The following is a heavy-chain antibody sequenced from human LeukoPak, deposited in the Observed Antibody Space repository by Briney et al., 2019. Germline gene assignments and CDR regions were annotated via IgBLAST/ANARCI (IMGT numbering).Heavy chain of an antibody. D-gene: IGHD1-26*01. V-gene: IGHV4-4*02. CDR3: ARVSSGATTVDY. J-gene: IGHJ4*02. Sequence: SETLSLTCAVSGGSISSSNCWSWVRQPPGKGLEWIGEIYHSGSTNYNPSLKSRVTISVDKSKNQFSLKLSSVTAADTAVYYCARVSSGATTVDYWGQGTLVTVSS. CDR1: GGSISSSNC. CDR2: IYHSGST.